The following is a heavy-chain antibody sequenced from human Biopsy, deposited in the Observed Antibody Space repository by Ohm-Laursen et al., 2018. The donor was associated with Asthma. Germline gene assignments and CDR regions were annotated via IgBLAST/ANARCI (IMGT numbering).Heavy chain of an antibody. CDR3: ARKAGSCISRTCYSLDF. J-gene: IGHJ4*02. CDR1: GGTFNTYV. Sequence: SSVKVSCKSLGGTFNTYVIGWVRQAPGQGLEWMGGINSVFGTTTYPQKFQDRVMITADDSTSTVYTELSSLRSEDTAVYYCARKAGSCISRTCYSLDFWGQGTLVTVSS. CDR2: INSVFGTT. D-gene: IGHD2-2*01. V-gene: IGHV1-69*01.